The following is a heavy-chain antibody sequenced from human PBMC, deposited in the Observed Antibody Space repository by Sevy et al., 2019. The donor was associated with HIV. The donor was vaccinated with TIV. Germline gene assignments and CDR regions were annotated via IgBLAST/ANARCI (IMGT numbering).Heavy chain of an antibody. D-gene: IGHD3-10*01. V-gene: IGHV5-51*01. Sequence: GESLKISCKVSGYNFTRYWIGWVRQMPGKGLEWLGIFHPGDSESRYSPSFQGQVNISADKSITTAYLQWSSRKASDPAMYYCARGSASYDFWGQGTLVTVSS. CDR3: ARGSASYDF. CDR2: FHPGDSES. CDR1: GYNFTRYW. J-gene: IGHJ4*02.